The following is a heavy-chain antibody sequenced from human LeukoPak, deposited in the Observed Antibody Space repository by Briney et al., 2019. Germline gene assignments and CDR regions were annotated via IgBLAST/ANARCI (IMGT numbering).Heavy chain of an antibody. J-gene: IGHJ4*02. CDR2: IYYTGGT. D-gene: IGHD1-26*01. CDR3: ARGATPYYYFVY. CDR1: GGSISSYY. V-gene: IGHV4-59*13. Sequence: SETLSLTCTVSGGSISSYYWIWIRQPPGKGLEWIGYIYYTGGTNYIPSLKSRVTISLDTSKSQFSLKLNSVTAADTAVYYCARGATPYYYFVYWGQGTLVTVSS.